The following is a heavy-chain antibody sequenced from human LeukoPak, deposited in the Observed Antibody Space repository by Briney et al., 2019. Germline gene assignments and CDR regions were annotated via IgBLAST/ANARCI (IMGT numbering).Heavy chain of an antibody. V-gene: IGHV1-18*01. Sequence: ASVKVSCKASGYTFTSYGISWVRQAPGQGLEWMGWISAYNGNTNYAQKLQGRVTMTTDTSTSTAYMELRSLRSDDTAVYYCARAKRSIAALYNWFDPWGQGTLVTVSS. J-gene: IGHJ5*02. D-gene: IGHD6-6*01. CDR2: ISAYNGNT. CDR1: GYTFTSYG. CDR3: ARAKRSIAALYNWFDP.